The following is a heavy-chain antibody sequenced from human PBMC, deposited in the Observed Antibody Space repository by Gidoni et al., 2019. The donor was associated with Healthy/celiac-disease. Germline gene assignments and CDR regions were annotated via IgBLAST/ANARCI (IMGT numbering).Heavy chain of an antibody. CDR3: ARALAIFGAGWFDP. CDR1: GYTFTSYD. V-gene: IGHV1-8*01. Sequence: QVQLVQSGAEVKKPGASVKVSCKASGYTFTSYDINGVRQATGQGLEWMGWMNPNSGNTGYAQKFQGRVTMTRNNSISTAYMELSSLRPEDTAVYYCARALAIFGAGWFDPWGQGTLVTVSS. J-gene: IGHJ5*02. CDR2: MNPNSGNT. D-gene: IGHD3-3*01.